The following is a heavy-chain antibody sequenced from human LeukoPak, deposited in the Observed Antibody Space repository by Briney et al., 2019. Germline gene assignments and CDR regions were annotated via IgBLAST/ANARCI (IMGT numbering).Heavy chain of an antibody. CDR3: ARIGIGRDASNSFDF. J-gene: IGHJ4*02. D-gene: IGHD5-24*01. V-gene: IGHV3-21*01. CDR2: ISATTIYT. CDR1: GFPFSNYD. Sequence: GGSLRLSCTSSGFPFSNYDMTWARQAPGKGLEWVSSISATTIYTFSADSVRGRFTISRDNVENSLYLQMNNLRGEDTGVYFCARIGIGRDASNSFDFWGQGTLVTVSS.